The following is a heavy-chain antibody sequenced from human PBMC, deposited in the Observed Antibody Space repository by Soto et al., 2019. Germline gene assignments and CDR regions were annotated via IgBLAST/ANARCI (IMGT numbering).Heavy chain of an antibody. CDR3: ARAIAVAGTYYYYYYGMDV. CDR2: IYYSGST. D-gene: IGHD6-19*01. Sequence: QVQLQESGPGLVKPSETLSLTCTVSGGSISSYYWSWIRQPPGKGLEWIGYIYYSGSTNYHPSLKRRVTISVDTSKNQFSLKLSSVTAADTAVYYCARAIAVAGTYYYYYYGMDVWGQGTTVTVSS. V-gene: IGHV4-59*01. CDR1: GGSISSYY. J-gene: IGHJ6*02.